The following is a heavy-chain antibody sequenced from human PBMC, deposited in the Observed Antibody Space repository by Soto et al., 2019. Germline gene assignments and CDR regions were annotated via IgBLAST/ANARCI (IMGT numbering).Heavy chain of an antibody. D-gene: IGHD6-13*01. Sequence: SVKVSCKASGGTFSSYTISWVRQAPGQGLEWMGRIIPILGIANYAQKFQGRVTITADKSTSTAYMELSSLRSEDTAVYYCARDGSIGYSSSWYGSAYWGQGTLVTVSS. CDR3: ARDGSIGYSSSWYGSAY. V-gene: IGHV1-69*04. CDR2: IIPILGIA. CDR1: GGTFSSYT. J-gene: IGHJ4*02.